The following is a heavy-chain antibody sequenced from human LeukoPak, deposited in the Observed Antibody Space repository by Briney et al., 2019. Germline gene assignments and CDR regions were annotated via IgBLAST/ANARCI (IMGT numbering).Heavy chain of an antibody. J-gene: IGHJ4*02. Sequence: PSETLSLTXAVSGYSISSGYYWGWIRQPPGKGLERIGSIYHSGSTYYNPSLKSRVTISVDTSKNQFSLKLSSVTAADTAVYYCASRVGYCSSTSCPLDYWGQGTLVTVSS. V-gene: IGHV4-38-2*01. CDR2: IYHSGST. D-gene: IGHD2-2*03. CDR3: ASRVGYCSSTSCPLDY. CDR1: GYSISSGYY.